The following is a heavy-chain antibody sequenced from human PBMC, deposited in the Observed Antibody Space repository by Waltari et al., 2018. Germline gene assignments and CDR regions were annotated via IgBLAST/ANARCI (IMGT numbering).Heavy chain of an antibody. CDR3: ARPSGWLFHAFDI. V-gene: IGHV4-59*01. D-gene: IGHD6-19*01. Sequence: QVQLQESGPGLVKPSETLSLTCTVSGGSISSYYWSWIRQPPGKGLEWIGYIYYSGSTNYNPSLRSRVTISVDTSKNQFSLKLSSVTAADTAVYYCARPSGWLFHAFDIWGQGTMVTVSS. J-gene: IGHJ3*02. CDR2: IYYSGST. CDR1: GGSISSYY.